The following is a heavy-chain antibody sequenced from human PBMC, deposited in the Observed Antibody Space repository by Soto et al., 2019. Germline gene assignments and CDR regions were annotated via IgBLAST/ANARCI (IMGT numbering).Heavy chain of an antibody. V-gene: IGHV3-66*01. J-gene: IGHJ5*02. D-gene: IGHD1-26*01. Sequence: GGSLRLSCAASGFTVSSNYMSWVRQAPGKGLEWVSVIYSGGSTYYADSVKGRFTISRDNSKNTLYLQMNSLRAEDTAVYYCARGGGYYRYNWFDPWGQGTLVTVSS. CDR3: ARGGGYYRYNWFDP. CDR1: GFTVSSNY. CDR2: IYSGGST.